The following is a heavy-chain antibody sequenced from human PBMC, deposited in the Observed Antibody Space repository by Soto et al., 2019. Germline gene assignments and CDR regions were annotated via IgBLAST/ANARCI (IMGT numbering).Heavy chain of an antibody. D-gene: IGHD3-3*01. CDR1: GFTFSSYS. CDR2: ISSSSSYI. J-gene: IGHJ6*02. V-gene: IGHV3-21*01. CDR3: ARDHAYYDFWSGYQVYYYYGMDV. Sequence: EVQLVESGGGVVKPGGSLRLSCAASGFTFSSYSMNWVRQAPGKGLEWVSSISSSSSYIYYADSVKGRFTISRDNAKNSLYLQMNSLRAEDTAVYYCARDHAYYDFWSGYQVYYYYGMDVWGQGTTVTVSS.